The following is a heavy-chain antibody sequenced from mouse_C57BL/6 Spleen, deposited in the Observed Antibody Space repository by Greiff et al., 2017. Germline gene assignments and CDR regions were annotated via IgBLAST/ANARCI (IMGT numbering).Heavy chain of an antibody. CDR2: ISNGGGST. Sequence: EVKVVESGGGLVQPGGSLKLSCAASGFTFSDYYMYWVRQTPEKRLEWVAYISNGGGSTYYPDTVKGRFTISRDNAKNTLYLQMSRLKSEDTAMYYCARHDAYYFDYWGQGTTLTVSS. J-gene: IGHJ2*01. CDR3: ARHDAYYFDY. V-gene: IGHV5-12*01. CDR1: GFTFSDYY.